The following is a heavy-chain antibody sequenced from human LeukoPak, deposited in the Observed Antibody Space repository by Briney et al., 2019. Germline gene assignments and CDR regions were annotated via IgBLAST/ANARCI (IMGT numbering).Heavy chain of an antibody. CDR3: VKDPDYCSSTSCYELGDDY. CDR1: GFTFSSYA. J-gene: IGHJ4*02. V-gene: IGHV3-23*01. Sequence: PGGSLRLSCAASGFTFSSYAMSWVRQAPGKGLEWVSAISGSGGSTYYADSVKGRFTISRDNSKNTLYLQMNSLRAEDTAVYYCVKDPDYCSSTSCYELGDDYWGQGTLVTVSS. CDR2: ISGSGGST. D-gene: IGHD2-2*01.